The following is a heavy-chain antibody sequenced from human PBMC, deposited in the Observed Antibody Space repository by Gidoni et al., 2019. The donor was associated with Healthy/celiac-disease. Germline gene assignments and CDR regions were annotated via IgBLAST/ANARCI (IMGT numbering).Heavy chain of an antibody. Sequence: EVQLVESGGGLVQPGGSLRLSCAASGFTFSSYWMSWVRQAPGKGLEWVANIKQDGGEKYYVDSVKGRFTISRDNAKNSLYLQMNSLRAEDTAVYYCARLGGAYCGGDCYQSWFDPWGQGTLVTVSS. D-gene: IGHD2-21*02. CDR1: GFTFSSYW. CDR3: ARLGGAYCGGDCYQSWFDP. J-gene: IGHJ5*02. CDR2: IKQDGGEK. V-gene: IGHV3-7*01.